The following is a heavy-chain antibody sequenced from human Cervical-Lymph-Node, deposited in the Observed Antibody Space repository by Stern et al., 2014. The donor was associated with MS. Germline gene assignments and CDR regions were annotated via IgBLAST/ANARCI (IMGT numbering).Heavy chain of an antibody. J-gene: IGHJ3*02. V-gene: IGHV1-69*09. D-gene: IGHD2-21*01. CDR1: GGTFSSYT. CDR2: IIPMYDIA. Sequence: QVQLVQSGAEVRKPGSSVRVSCKTSGGTFSSYTISWARQVPGQGLEWMGRIIPMYDIANSDQQFQGRVTITADHASRTAYMELSSLRSEDTAVYYCARVPLVVLVPTRGYAFDIWGQGTMVTVSS. CDR3: ARVPLVVLVPTRGYAFDI.